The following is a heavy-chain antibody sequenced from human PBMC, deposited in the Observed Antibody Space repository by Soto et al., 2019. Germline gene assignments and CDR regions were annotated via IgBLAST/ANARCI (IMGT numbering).Heavy chain of an antibody. CDR3: ARDRVVAATPYYYYYGMDV. J-gene: IGHJ6*02. D-gene: IGHD2-15*01. V-gene: IGHV3-21*01. CDR2: ISSSSSYI. Sequence: TVGSLRLSCAASGFTFSSYSMNWVRQAPGKGLEWVSSISSSSSYIYYADSVKGRFTISRDNAKNSLYLQMNSLRAEDTAVYYCARDRVVAATPYYYYYGMDVWDQGTTVTVSS. CDR1: GFTFSSYS.